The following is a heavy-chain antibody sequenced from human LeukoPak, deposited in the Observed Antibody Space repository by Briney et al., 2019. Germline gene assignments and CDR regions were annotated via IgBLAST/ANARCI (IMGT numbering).Heavy chain of an antibody. D-gene: IGHD3/OR15-3a*01. CDR2: IYSGGST. J-gene: IGHJ3*02. V-gene: IGHV3-66*01. CDR1: GFIVSSNY. CDR3: ARYGLGAHAFDI. Sequence: GGSLRLSCAASGFIVSSNYMNWVRQAPGKGLEWVSVIYSGGSTYYADSVKGRFTISRDNSKNTLYLQMNSLRAEDTAVYYCARYGLGAHAFDIWGQGTMVTVSS.